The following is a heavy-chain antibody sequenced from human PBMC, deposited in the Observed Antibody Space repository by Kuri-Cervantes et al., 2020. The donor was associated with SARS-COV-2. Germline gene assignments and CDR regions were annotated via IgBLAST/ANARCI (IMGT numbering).Heavy chain of an antibody. CDR2: IYPGDSDT. D-gene: IGHD3-22*01. CDR3: ALKPAPMIEGWFDP. CDR1: GYSFPSYW. V-gene: IGHV5-51*01. J-gene: IGHJ5*02. Sequence: GGSLRLSCKGSGYSFPSYWISWVRQMPGKGLEWMGIIYPGDSDTRYSPSFQGQVTISADKSISTAYLQWSSLKASDTAMYYCALKPAPMIEGWFDPWGQGTLVTVSS.